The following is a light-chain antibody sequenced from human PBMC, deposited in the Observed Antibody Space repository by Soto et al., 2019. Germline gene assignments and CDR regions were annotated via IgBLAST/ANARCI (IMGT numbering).Light chain of an antibody. CDR2: DAS. V-gene: IGKV3-11*01. CDR3: QQRSTWPQIT. CDR1: QSVSSSY. Sequence: EIVITQSPSTLSVSPGERATLSCRAIQSVSSSYLAWYQQKFGQAPRLLIYDASNRATGIPARFSGSGSGTDFTLTISSLEPEDFAIYYCQQRSTWPQITFGQGTRLEI. J-gene: IGKJ5*01.